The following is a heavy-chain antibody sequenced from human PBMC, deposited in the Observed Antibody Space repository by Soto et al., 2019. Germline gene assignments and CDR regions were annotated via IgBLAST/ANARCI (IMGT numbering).Heavy chain of an antibody. V-gene: IGHV1-69*13. D-gene: IGHD2-2*01. CDR2: IIPIFGTA. J-gene: IGHJ4*02. CDR3: ARDKALYWSSTSCYDFGDY. CDR1: GGTFSSYA. Sequence: SMKVSSKASGGTFSSYAISWVRQAPGQGLEWMGGIIPIFGTANYAQKFQGRVTITADESTSTAYMELSSLRSEDTAVYYCARDKALYWSSTSCYDFGDYWGQGTLVTVSS.